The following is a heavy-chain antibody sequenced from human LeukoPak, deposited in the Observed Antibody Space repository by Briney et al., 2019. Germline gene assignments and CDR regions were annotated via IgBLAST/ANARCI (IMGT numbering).Heavy chain of an antibody. CDR1: GFTFSSYA. Sequence: GGSLRLSCAASGFTFSSYAMSWVRQAPGKGLEWVSAISGSGGSTYYADSVKGRFTISRDNSKNTLYLQMNSLRAEDKAVYYCAKDTPHGRDIVVVPAAIYAPGYYYGMDVWGQGTTVTVSS. CDR3: AKDTPHGRDIVVVPAAIYAPGYYYGMDV. CDR2: ISGSGGST. J-gene: IGHJ6*02. V-gene: IGHV3-23*01. D-gene: IGHD2-2*01.